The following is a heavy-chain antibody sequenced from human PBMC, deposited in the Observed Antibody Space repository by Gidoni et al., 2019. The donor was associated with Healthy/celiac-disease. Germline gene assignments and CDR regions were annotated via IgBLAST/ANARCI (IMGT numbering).Heavy chain of an antibody. CDR1: GFTFSSYA. CDR2: ISYDGSNK. D-gene: IGHD2-2*01. V-gene: IGHV3-30*04. J-gene: IGHJ4*02. CDR3: ARDQTPDIVVVPAAIDY. Sequence: QVQLVESGGGVVQPGRSLRLSCAASGFTFSSYAMPWVRQAPGKGLEWVAVISYDGSNKYYADSVKGRFTISRDNSKNTLYLQMNSLRAEDTAVYYCARDQTPDIVVVPAAIDYWGQGTLVTVSS.